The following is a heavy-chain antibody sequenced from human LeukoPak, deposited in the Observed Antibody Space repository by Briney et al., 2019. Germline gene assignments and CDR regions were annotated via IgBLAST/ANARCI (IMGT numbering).Heavy chain of an antibody. D-gene: IGHD3-3*01. CDR3: ARRPSYDFWSGPSSGWFDP. V-gene: IGHV4-59*12. J-gene: IGHJ5*02. CDR1: GGSISSYY. Sequence: PSETLSLTCTVSGGSISSYYWSWIRQPPGKGLEWIGYIYYSGSTNYNPSLKSRVTISVDTSKNQFSPKLSSVTAADTAVYYCARRPSYDFWSGPSSGWFDPWGQGTLVTVSS. CDR2: IYYSGST.